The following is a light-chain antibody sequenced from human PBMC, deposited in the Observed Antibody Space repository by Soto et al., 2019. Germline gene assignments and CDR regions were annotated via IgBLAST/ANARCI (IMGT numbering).Light chain of an antibody. CDR3: GTWDSSLWV. CDR2: ENN. J-gene: IGLJ3*02. V-gene: IGLV1-51*02. CDR1: SSNIGNNY. Sequence: QSVLTQPPSVSAAPGQTVTISCSGSSSNIGNNYVSWYQQLPGTAPKLLIYENNKRPSGIPARFSGSKSGTSATLCITGLQTGDEADYYCGTWDSSLWVFGGGTKLTVL.